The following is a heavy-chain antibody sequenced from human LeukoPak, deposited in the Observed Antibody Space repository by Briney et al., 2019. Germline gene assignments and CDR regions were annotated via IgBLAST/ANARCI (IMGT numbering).Heavy chain of an antibody. CDR3: ARGPTRGSWPGEADY. J-gene: IGHJ4*02. CDR2: ISYGGTNK. D-gene: IGHD7-27*01. CDR1: GFTFSSYA. V-gene: IGHV3-30-3*01. Sequence: QPGGSLRLSCAASGFTFSSYAMVWARQAPGQGLKRLPVISYGGTNKYYADSVTDRFTISRDNSKNTLYLQMSSLTTEDTALYYCARGPTRGSWPGEADYWGQGTLVTVSS.